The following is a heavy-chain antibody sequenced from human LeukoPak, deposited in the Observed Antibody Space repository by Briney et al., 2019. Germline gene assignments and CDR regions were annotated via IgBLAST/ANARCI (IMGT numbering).Heavy chain of an antibody. Sequence: ASAKVSCKASGYTFTRYAMNWVRQAPGQGLEWMGWINTNTGNPTYAQGFTGRFVFSLDTSVSTAYLQISSLEAEDTAVYYCARGGPNYYYYYYMDVWGKGTTVTVSS. D-gene: IGHD3-16*01. CDR1: GYTFTRYA. CDR3: ARGGPNYYYYYYMDV. CDR2: INTNTGNP. V-gene: IGHV7-4-1*02. J-gene: IGHJ6*03.